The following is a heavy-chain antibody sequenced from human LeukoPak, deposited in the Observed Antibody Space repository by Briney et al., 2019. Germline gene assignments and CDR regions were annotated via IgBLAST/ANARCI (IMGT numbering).Heavy chain of an antibody. CDR2: ISSSSSTI. V-gene: IGHV3-48*01. D-gene: IGHD3-22*01. CDR3: AREESYYYDSSGYYSH. CDR1: GFTFSSYS. Sequence: GGSLRLSCAASGFTFSSYSMNWVRQAPGKGLEWVSYISSSSSTIYYADSVKGRFTISRDNAKNSLYLQMNSLRAEDTAVYYCAREESYYYDSSGYYSHWGQGTLVTVSS. J-gene: IGHJ4*02.